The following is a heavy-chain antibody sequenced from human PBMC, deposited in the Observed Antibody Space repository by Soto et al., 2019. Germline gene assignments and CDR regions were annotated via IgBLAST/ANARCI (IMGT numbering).Heavy chain of an antibody. D-gene: IGHD3-22*01. CDR3: ARATYYYDSSGLGY. J-gene: IGHJ4*02. CDR2: IIPIFGTA. CDR1: GGTFSSYA. Sequence: QVQLVQSGAEVKKPGSSVKVSCKASGGTFSSYAISWVRQAPGQGLEWMGGIIPIFGTANYAQNFQGRVTITADESTSTAYMELSSLRSEDTAVYYCARATYYYDSSGLGYWGQGTLVTVSS. V-gene: IGHV1-69*12.